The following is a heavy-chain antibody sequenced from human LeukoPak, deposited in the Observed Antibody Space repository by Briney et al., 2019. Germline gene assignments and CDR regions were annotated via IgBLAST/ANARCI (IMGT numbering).Heavy chain of an antibody. D-gene: IGHD1/OR15-1a*01. CDR1: GYTFTDYY. CDR3: GRGTTH. Sequence: GASVKVSCTTSGYTFTDYYIHWVRQAPGQGLEWMGWINPNSGDTNYAQKFQGRVTMTRDTSINTAYMELSSLRSDDTAVFYCGRGTTHWGQGALITVSS. CDR2: INPNSGDT. V-gene: IGHV1-2*02. J-gene: IGHJ4*02.